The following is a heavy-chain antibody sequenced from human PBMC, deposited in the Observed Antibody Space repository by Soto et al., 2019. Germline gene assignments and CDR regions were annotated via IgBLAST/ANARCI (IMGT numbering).Heavy chain of an antibody. CDR3: AREGTIFGVVHHIDY. D-gene: IGHD3-3*01. V-gene: IGHV6-1*01. J-gene: IGHJ4*02. CDR1: GDSVSSNSAA. CDR2: TYYRSKWYN. Sequence: PSQTLSLTCXISGDSVSSNSAAWNWIRQSPSRGLEWLGRTYYRSKWYNDYAVSVKSRITINPDTSKNQFSLQLNSVTPEDTAVYHCAREGTIFGVVHHIDYWGQGTLVTVSS.